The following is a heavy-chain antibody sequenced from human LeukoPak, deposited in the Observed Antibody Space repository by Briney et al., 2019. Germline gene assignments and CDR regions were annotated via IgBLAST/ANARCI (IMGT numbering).Heavy chain of an antibody. Sequence: GGSLRLSCAASGFIFSSYAMHWVRQAPGKGLEWVAVISYDGSNKYYADSVKGRFTISRDNSKNTLYLQMNSLRAEDTAVYYCARASPARQQLDRNYYYYYMDVWGKGTTVTVSS. V-gene: IGHV3-30*04. CDR3: ARASPARQQLDRNYYYYYMDV. CDR1: GFIFSSYA. J-gene: IGHJ6*03. D-gene: IGHD6-13*01. CDR2: ISYDGSNK.